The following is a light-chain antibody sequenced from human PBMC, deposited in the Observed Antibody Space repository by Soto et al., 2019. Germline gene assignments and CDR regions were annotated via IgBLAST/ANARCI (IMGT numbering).Light chain of an antibody. J-gene: IGKJ5*01. V-gene: IGKV2D-29*02. CDR3: MQSTQLPPT. Sequence: DVVMTQTPLSLSVAPGQPASISCKSSQSLLHITGETFLFWYLQKPGQSPQLLIYEVSTRVSGVPDRFSGSGSGTDFTLAISRVETDDVGIYYCMQSTQLPPTFAQGTRLGIE. CDR2: EVS. CDR1: QSLLHITGETF.